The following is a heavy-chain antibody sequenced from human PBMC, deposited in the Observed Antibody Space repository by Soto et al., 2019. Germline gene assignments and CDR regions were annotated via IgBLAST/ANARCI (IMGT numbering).Heavy chain of an antibody. Sequence: ASVNVSVKASGYTFIDSAIPWVRQAPGQRREWMGCINAGTGATKYSKKFQGRVTITRDTSASEVYMELSSVRSEDTSVYYCARAVDGARKAFYFWGQVTMATVS. D-gene: IGHD1-26*01. CDR2: INAGTGAT. CDR3: ARAVDGARKAFYF. V-gene: IGHV1-3*01. CDR1: GYTFIDSA. J-gene: IGHJ3*01.